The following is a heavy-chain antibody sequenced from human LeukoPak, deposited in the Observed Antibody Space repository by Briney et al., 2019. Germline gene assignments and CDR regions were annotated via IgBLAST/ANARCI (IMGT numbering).Heavy chain of an antibody. CDR2: IYHSGST. CDR3: ARDQRNSSSAGFDP. D-gene: IGHD6-6*01. Sequence: SETLSLTCAVSGGSISSSNWWTWVRQPPGKGLEWLGEIYHSGSTSYNPSLKSRVTISVDTSKNQFSLKLSSVTAADTAVYYCARDQRNSSSAGFDPWGQGTLVTVSS. J-gene: IGHJ5*02. CDR1: GGSISSSNW. V-gene: IGHV4-4*02.